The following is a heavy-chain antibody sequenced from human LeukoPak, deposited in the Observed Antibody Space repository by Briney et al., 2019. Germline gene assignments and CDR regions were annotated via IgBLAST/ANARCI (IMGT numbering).Heavy chain of an antibody. V-gene: IGHV4-34*01. CDR1: GGSFSGYY. Sequence: SETLSLTCAVYGGSFSGYYWSWIRQPPGKGLEWIGEINHSGSTNYNPSLKSRVTISVDTSKNQFSLKLSSVTAADTAVYCARGHKKNGIAAAGFDYWGQGTLVTVSS. D-gene: IGHD6-13*01. CDR2: INHSGST. CDR3: ARGHKKNGIAAAGFDY. J-gene: IGHJ4*02.